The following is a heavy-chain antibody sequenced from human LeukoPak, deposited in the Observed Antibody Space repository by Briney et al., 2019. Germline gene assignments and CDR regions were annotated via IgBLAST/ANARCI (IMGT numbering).Heavy chain of an antibody. Sequence: HPGGSLRLSCAASGFTFSSYWMSWVRQAPGKGLEWVSYISRGGNTIYYANSVKGRFTISRDNAKNSLYLQMNSLRAEDTAVYYCARSQGYPLFHFDYWGQGTLVTVSS. CDR2: ISRGGNTI. J-gene: IGHJ4*02. D-gene: IGHD5-12*01. CDR1: GFTFSSYW. V-gene: IGHV3-48*04. CDR3: ARSQGYPLFHFDY.